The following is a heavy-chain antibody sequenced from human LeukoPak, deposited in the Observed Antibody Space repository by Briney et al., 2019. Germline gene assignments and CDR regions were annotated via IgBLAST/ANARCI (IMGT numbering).Heavy chain of an antibody. CDR3: ARTTHYYDSSGYSY. J-gene: IGHJ4*02. CDR1: GGSFSGYY. D-gene: IGHD3-22*01. Sequence: SETLSLTCAVYGGSFSGYYWSWIRQPPGKGLEWIGEINHSGSTNYNPSLKSRVTISVDTSKNQFSLKLSSVTAADTAAYYCARTTHYYDSSGYSYWGQGTLVTVSS. CDR2: INHSGST. V-gene: IGHV4-34*01.